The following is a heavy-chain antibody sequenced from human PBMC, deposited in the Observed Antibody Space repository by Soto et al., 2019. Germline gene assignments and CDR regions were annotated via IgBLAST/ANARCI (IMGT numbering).Heavy chain of an antibody. J-gene: IGHJ2*01. Sequence: QVQLVESGGGVVQPGRSLGLSCAASGFTFNTYGMHWVRQAPGKGLEWVAAISYDGINKYYVDSVKGRFTISRDNSKNTVYVQMNGLRAEDTAWYYCARSPQPTRGIHWYFDLWGRGILVTVSS. CDR3: ARSPQPTRGIHWYFDL. V-gene: IGHV3-30*03. CDR2: ISYDGINK. D-gene: IGHD1-26*01. CDR1: GFTFNTYG.